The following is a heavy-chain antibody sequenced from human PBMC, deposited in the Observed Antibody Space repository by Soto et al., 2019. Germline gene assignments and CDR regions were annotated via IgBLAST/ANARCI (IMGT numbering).Heavy chain of an antibody. CDR1: GATLRSFA. CDR2: IIPMYGAT. V-gene: IGHV1-69*01. D-gene: IGHD3-16*01. Sequence: QVQLVQSGAEVKKPGSSVKVSCKASGATLRSFAIAWVRQTPGHGLEWMGGIIPMYGATAYAQKFQGRRTITADDSTTTAYMDLTSLTSEDTGVDYCATDMSWFDPWGQGTLVTVSS. J-gene: IGHJ5*02. CDR3: ATDMSWFDP.